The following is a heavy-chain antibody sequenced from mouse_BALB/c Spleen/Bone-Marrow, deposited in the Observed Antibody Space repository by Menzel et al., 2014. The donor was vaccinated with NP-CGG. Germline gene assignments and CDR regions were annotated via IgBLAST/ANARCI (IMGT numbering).Heavy chain of an antibody. D-gene: IGHD1-1*01. CDR2: ISSGGSYT. CDR1: GFTFSTYA. CDR3: ARDGYGSSD. V-gene: IGHV5-9-4*01. J-gene: IGHJ3*01. Sequence: EVQLVESGGDLVKPGGSLKLSCAASGFTFSTYAMSWVRQSPEKRLEWVAEISSGGSYTYYPDTVTGRFTISRDNAKNTLYLEMSSLRSEDTAMYYCARDGYGSSDWGQGTLVTVSA.